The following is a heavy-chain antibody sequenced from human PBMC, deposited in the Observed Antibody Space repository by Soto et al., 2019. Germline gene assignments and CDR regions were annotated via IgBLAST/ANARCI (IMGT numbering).Heavy chain of an antibody. CDR1: GFTFSSYA. CDR2: ISYDGSNK. D-gene: IGHD3-22*01. J-gene: IGHJ6*02. CDR3: ARDLTYYYDSSGYYGGYYYYGMDV. V-gene: IGHV3-30-3*01. Sequence: QVQLVESGGGVVQPGRSLRLSCAASGFTFSSYAMHWVRQAPGKGLEWVAVISYDGSNKYYADSVKGRFTISRENSKNTLYLQMNSLRAEDTAVYYCARDLTYYYDSSGYYGGYYYYGMDVWGQGTTVTVSS.